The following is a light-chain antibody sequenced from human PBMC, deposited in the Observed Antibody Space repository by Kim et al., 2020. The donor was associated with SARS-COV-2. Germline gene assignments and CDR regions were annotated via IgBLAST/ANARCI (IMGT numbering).Light chain of an antibody. CDR3: QSYDSSNWV. CDR2: EDN. CDR1: SGGIASNY. J-gene: IGLJ3*02. V-gene: IGLV6-57*03. Sequence: GRTVTIYCTRSSGGIASNYVQWYQQRPGSAPTTVIYEDNQRPSGVPDRFSGSIDSSSNSASLTISGLKTEDEADYYCQSYDSSNWVFGGGTQLTVL.